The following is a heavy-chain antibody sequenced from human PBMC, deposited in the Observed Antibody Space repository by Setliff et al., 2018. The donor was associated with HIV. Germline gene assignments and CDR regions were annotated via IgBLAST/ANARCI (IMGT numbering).Heavy chain of an antibody. CDR1: GGTFSSYA. V-gene: IGHV1-69*13. CDR3: ARDYYDSSGYIFFPGLPDY. D-gene: IGHD3-22*01. J-gene: IGHJ4*02. Sequence: SVKVSCKGSGGTFSSYAISWVRQAPGQGLEWMGGIIPIFGPTNYAQKLQGRLTITADESTGTAYMELSSLRSEDTAVYYCARDYYDSSGYIFFPGLPDYWGQGTLVTVSS. CDR2: IIPIFGPT.